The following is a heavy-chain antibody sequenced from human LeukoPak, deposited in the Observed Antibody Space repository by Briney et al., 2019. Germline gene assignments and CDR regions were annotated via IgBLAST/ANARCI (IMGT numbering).Heavy chain of an antibody. D-gene: IGHD6-13*01. CDR2: INHGGST. Sequence: PLETLSLTCAVSGGSFSGHYWNWIRQPPGKGLEWIGEINHGGSTNYNPSLKSRVTISVDTSQNQFSLRLSSVTAADTAVYYCARGRYVTTRGGAAAGFLDYWGQGTLVTVST. J-gene: IGHJ4*02. CDR1: GGSFSGHY. V-gene: IGHV4-34*01. CDR3: ARGRYVTTRGGAAAGFLDY.